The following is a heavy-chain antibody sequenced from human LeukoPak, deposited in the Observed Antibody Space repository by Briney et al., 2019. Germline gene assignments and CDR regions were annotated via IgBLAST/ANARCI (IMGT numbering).Heavy chain of an antibody. CDR2: INHSGST. Sequence: SETLSLTCAVYGGSFSGYYWSWIRQPPGKGLEWIGEINHSGSTNYNPSLKSRVTISVDTSKNQFSLKLSSVTAADTAVYYCAGNNSGFDYWGQGTLVTVSS. CDR1: GGSFSGYY. D-gene: IGHD6-19*01. CDR3: AGNNSGFDY. J-gene: IGHJ4*02. V-gene: IGHV4-34*01.